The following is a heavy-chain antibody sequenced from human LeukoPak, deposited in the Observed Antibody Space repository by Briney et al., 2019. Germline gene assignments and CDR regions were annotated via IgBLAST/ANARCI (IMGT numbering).Heavy chain of an antibody. CDR2: ISSSSSYI. V-gene: IGHV3-21*01. CDR3: ARGGVVVPAARRYYFDY. CDR1: GFTFSSYS. D-gene: IGHD2-2*01. Sequence: GGSLRLSCAASGFTFSSYSMNWVRQAPGKGLEWVSSISSSSSYIYYADSVKGRFTISRDNAKNSLYLQMNSLRAEDTAVYYCARGGVVVPAARRYYFDYWGQGTLVTVSS. J-gene: IGHJ4*02.